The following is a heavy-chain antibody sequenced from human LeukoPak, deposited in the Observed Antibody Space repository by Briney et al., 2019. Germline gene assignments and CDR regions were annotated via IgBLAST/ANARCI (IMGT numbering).Heavy chain of an antibody. CDR2: IYYSGST. Sequence: SETLSLTCTVSGGSISSYYWSWIRQPPGKGLEWIGYIYYSGSTNYNPSLKSRVTISVDTSKNQFSLKLSSVTAADTAVYYCARTLWSGYSTGYIWGQGTLVTVSS. CDR1: GGSISSYY. V-gene: IGHV4-59*01. CDR3: ARTLWSGYSTGYI. D-gene: IGHD3-3*01. J-gene: IGHJ4*02.